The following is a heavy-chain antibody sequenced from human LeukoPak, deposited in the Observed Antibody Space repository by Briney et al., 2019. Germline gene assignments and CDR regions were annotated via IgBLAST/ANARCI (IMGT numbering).Heavy chain of an antibody. CDR1: GFTFSSYW. J-gene: IGHJ5*02. D-gene: IGHD3-10*01. V-gene: IGHV3-7*01. Sequence: GGFLRLSCAASGFTFSSYWMNWVRQAPEKGLEWVASIRQDGSEKYYVDSVKGRFTISRDNAKNSLILQMSSLRAEDTAVYYCARTAYGAGTYSTNRNWFDPWGQGTLVTVSS. CDR2: IRQDGSEK. CDR3: ARTAYGAGTYSTNRNWFDP.